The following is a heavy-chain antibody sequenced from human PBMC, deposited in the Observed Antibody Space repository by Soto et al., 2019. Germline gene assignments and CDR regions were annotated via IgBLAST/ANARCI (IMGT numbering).Heavy chain of an antibody. Sequence: PSETLSLTCTVSGGSISSGDYYWSWIRQPPGKGLEWIGYIYYSGSTYYNPSLKSRVTISVDTSKNQFSLKLSSVTAADTAVYYCARVSSGWPRGFDYCGQGSLVTVS. V-gene: IGHV4-30-4*01. J-gene: IGHJ4*02. CDR2: IYYSGST. D-gene: IGHD6-19*01. CDR3: ARVSSGWPRGFDY. CDR1: GGSISSGDYY.